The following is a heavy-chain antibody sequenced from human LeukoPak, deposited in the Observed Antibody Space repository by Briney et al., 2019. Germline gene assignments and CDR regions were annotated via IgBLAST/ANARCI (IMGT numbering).Heavy chain of an antibody. D-gene: IGHD2-8*01. V-gene: IGHV1-8*01. CDR1: GYTFTSYD. CDR2: MNPNSGNT. CDR3: ARHPIVLMVYAIPYFDY. Sequence: ASVKVSCKASGYTFTSYDINWVRQATGQGLEWMGWMNPNSGNTGYAQKFQGRVTMTRNTSISTAYMELRSLRSDDTAVYYCARHPIVLMVYAIPYFDYWGQGTLVTVSS. J-gene: IGHJ4*02.